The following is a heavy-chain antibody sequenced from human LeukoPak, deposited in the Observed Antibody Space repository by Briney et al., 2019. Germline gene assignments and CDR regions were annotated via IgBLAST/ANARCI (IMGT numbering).Heavy chain of an antibody. V-gene: IGHV3-11*04. D-gene: IGHD1-26*01. CDR1: GFTFSNYY. CDR2: ISGSATTI. CDR3: ARKEGGSYSFTFDY. J-gene: IGHJ4*02. Sequence: GGSLRLSCAASGFTFSNYYMSWIRQAPGKGLEWVSYISGSATTISYADSVKGRFTISRDNARNSLYLQMNSLRAEDTAVYYCARKEGGSYSFTFDYWGQGTLVTVSS.